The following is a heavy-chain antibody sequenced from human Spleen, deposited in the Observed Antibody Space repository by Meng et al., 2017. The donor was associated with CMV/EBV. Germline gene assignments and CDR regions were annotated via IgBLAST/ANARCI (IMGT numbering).Heavy chain of an antibody. CDR3: ATQTGLGNDAVDI. CDR1: GYSFSNYW. V-gene: IGHV5-51*01. J-gene: IGHJ3*02. D-gene: IGHD3-10*01. CDR2: IYPGDSLV. Sequence: GSGYSFSNYWIGWVRQMPGKGLEWMGIIYPGDSLVRYSPSFQGQVTISADKSITTAYLQWSSLQASDSAMYYCATQTGLGNDAVDIWGQGTMITVSS.